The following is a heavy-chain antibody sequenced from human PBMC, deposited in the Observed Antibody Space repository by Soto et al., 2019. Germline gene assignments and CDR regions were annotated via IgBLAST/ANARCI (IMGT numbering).Heavy chain of an antibody. Sequence: PWGTLRLSCAASGFTFSTYTMNWVRQAPGKGLEWISPISSGRSYIYYAGSVKDRFTISRHNPQNSLFLQINSLRADDTAVYCCAREILSGGAFPDYWGQGTKVTVSS. CDR1: GFTFSTYT. D-gene: IGHD3-10*01. CDR2: ISSGRSYI. V-gene: IGHV3-21*01. J-gene: IGHJ4*02. CDR3: AREILSGGAFPDY.